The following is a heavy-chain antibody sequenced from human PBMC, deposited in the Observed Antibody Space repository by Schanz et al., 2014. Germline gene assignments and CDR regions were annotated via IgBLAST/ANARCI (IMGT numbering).Heavy chain of an antibody. D-gene: IGHD1-1*01. CDR2: VFPNGIT. V-gene: IGHV4-61*02. J-gene: IGHJ2*01. CDR1: GGSIRSGTYY. Sequence: QVQLQQWGAGLLKPSETLSLTCAVYGGSIRSGTYYWSWIRQPAGKALEWVGRVFPNGITNYNPSLKSRVPKSRDTSKNQFSLTLTSLTAADTAVYYCARDTTWRLDLWGRGTLVTVSS. CDR3: ARDTTWRLDL.